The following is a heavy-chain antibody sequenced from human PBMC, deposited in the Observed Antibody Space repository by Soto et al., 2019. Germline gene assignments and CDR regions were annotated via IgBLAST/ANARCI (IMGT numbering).Heavy chain of an antibody. CDR3: AREFVVVPVDHSTFYHGIDV. J-gene: IGHJ6*02. Sequence: QVQLVQSGAEVKKPGASVKVSCKASGYPFTSYYMHWLRQAHGQGLEWMGVLNHTGGSTTYAQNFQGRVTMTRETSTSTVYVELSSLRSGDTAVYYCAREFVVVPVDHSTFYHGIDVWGQGTTGTVSS. CDR2: LNHTGGST. CDR1: GYPFTSYY. D-gene: IGHD2-2*01. V-gene: IGHV1-46*01.